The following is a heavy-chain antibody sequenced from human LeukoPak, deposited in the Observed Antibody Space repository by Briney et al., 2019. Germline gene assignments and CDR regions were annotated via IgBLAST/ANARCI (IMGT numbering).Heavy chain of an antibody. CDR1: GFTFSRYW. CDR2: IQQDGSET. D-gene: IGHD6-19*01. J-gene: IGHJ4*02. Sequence: GGSLRLSCTASGFTFSRYWMTWVRQAPGKGLEWLANIQQDGSETYYLDSVKGRFTISRDNAKNSLYLHLNSLRAEDTAVYYCARKRLPTLAGWDDYWGQGTLVNVSS. CDR3: ARKRLPTLAGWDDY. V-gene: IGHV3-7*01.